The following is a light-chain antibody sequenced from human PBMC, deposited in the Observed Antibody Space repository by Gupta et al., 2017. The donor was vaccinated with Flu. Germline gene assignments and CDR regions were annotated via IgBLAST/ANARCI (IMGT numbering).Light chain of an antibody. CDR3: MQALRPPCT. V-gene: IGKV2-28*01. Sequence: DIVMTQSPLSLPVTPGEPASISCRTSQSLLHSNGYNYLDWYLQKPGQSPQLLIYLGSNRASGVPDRFSGSGSDTDFTLKISRVEAEDVGIYYCMQALRPPCTFGQGTKLHIK. J-gene: IGKJ2*02. CDR1: QSLLHSNGYNY. CDR2: LGS.